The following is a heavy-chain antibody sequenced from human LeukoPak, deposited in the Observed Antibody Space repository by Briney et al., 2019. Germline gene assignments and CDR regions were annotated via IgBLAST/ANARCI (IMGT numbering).Heavy chain of an antibody. V-gene: IGHV3-53*01. D-gene: IGHD6-13*01. CDR3: ARDNREQQLVPPTFGY. CDR2: IYIGGNT. J-gene: IGHJ4*02. Sequence: GGSLRLSCAASEFTVSSNYMHWVRQAPGKGLEWVSLIYIGGNTFYADSVKGRFTISRDNSKNTLYLQMNSLRAEDTAVYYCARDNREQQLVPPTFGYWGQGTLVTVSS. CDR1: EFTVSSNY.